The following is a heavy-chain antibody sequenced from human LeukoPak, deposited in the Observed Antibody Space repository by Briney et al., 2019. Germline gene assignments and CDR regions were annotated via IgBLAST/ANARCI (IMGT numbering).Heavy chain of an antibody. CDR2: ISHRGRT. D-gene: IGHD3-3*01. J-gene: IGHJ4*02. CDR1: GGSVSGYY. V-gene: IGHV4-34*01. CDR3: ARVPLRFLEPFDY. Sequence: PSETLSLTCAVYGGSVSGYYRSWIRQPPEKGLEWIGEISHRGRTHYTPSLQSRVTMSVDTSKNQFALNLNSVTAADTAVYYCARVPLRFLEPFDYWGQGILVTVSS.